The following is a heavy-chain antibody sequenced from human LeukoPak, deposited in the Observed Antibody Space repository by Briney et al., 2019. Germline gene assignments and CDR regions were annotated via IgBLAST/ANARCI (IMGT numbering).Heavy chain of an antibody. CDR3: ARAGPSSSWHQFDY. CDR2: IYSGGST. CDR1: GFTFSGKW. J-gene: IGHJ4*02. D-gene: IGHD6-13*01. Sequence: PGGSLRLSCAASGFTFSGKWMAWVRQAPGKGLEWVSVIYSGGSTYYADSVKGRFTISRDNSKNTLYLQMNSLRAEDTAVYYCARAGPSSSWHQFDYWGQGTLVTVSS. V-gene: IGHV3-66*01.